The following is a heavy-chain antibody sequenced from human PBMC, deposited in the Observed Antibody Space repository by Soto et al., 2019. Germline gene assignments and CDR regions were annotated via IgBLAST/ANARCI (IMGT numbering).Heavy chain of an antibody. J-gene: IGHJ3*01. CDR2: ISSSSSYI. V-gene: IGHV3-21*01. CDR1: GFTFSSYN. D-gene: IGHD3-10*01. Sequence: PGGSLRLSCAASGFTFSSYNMNWVRQAPGKGLEWVSSISSSSSYIYYADSVKGRFTISRDNAKNSLYLQMSSLRAEDTAIYYCARGDRGGFDLWGHGTVVTVSS. CDR3: ARGDRGGFDL.